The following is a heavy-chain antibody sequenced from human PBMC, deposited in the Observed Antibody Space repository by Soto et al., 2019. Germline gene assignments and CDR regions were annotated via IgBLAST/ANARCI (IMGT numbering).Heavy chain of an antibody. J-gene: IGHJ6*02. CDR3: ARVGLRFLEWLPATDYYGMAV. CDR1: GYTFTSYD. Sequence: ASVKVSCKASGYTFTSYDINWVRQATGQGLEWMGWMNPNSGNTGYAQKFQGRVTMTRNTSISTAYMELSSLRSEDTAVYYCARVGLRFLEWLPATDYYGMAVGGQGTTVTVAS. V-gene: IGHV1-8*01. D-gene: IGHD3-3*01. CDR2: MNPNSGNT.